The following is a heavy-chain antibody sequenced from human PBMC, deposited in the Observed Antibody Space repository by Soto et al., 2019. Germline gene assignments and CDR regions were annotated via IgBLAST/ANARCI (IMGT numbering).Heavy chain of an antibody. CDR1: GGSISSSSYY. CDR2: IYYSGST. D-gene: IGHD3-9*01. Sequence: SETLSLTCTVSGGSISSSSYYWGWIRQPPGKGLEWIGSIYYSGSTYYNPSLKSRVTISVDTSKNQFSLKLSSVTAADTAVYYCARQTFLQFDILTGPDYWGQGTLVTVSS. J-gene: IGHJ4*02. V-gene: IGHV4-39*01. CDR3: ARQTFLQFDILTGPDY.